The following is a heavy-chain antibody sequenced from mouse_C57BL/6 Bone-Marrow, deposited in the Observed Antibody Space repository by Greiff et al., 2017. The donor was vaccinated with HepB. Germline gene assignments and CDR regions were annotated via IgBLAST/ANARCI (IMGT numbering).Heavy chain of an antibody. CDR1: GFTFSNYW. D-gene: IGHD3-2*02. V-gene: IGHV6-3*01. Sequence: EVKVVESGGGLVQPGGSMKLSCVASGFTFSNYWINWVRQSPEKGLEWVAQIRLKSDNYATHYAESVKGRFTISRDDSKSSVYLQMNNLRAEDTGIYYCTGGSSGYGFAYWGQGTLVTVSA. CDR2: IRLKSDNYAT. J-gene: IGHJ3*01. CDR3: TGGSSGYGFAY.